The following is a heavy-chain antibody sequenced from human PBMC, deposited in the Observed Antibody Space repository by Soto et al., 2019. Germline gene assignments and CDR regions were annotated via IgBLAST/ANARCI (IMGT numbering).Heavy chain of an antibody. CDR3: ARRRFLEWLFPKGGLDY. CDR1: GFTFSSYA. V-gene: IGHV3-23*01. CDR2: ISGSGGST. Sequence: GGSLRLSCAASGFTFSSYAMSWVRQAPGKGLEWVSAISGSGGSTYYADSVKGRFTISRDNSKNTLYLQMNSLRAEDTAVYYCARRRFLEWLFPKGGLDYGGQGTLVTVSS. J-gene: IGHJ4*02. D-gene: IGHD3-3*01.